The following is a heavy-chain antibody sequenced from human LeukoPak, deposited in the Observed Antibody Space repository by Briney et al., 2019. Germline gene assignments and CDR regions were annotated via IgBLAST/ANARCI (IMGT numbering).Heavy chain of an antibody. CDR2: INTDGTNT. V-gene: IGHV3-74*01. D-gene: IGHD3-16*01. J-gene: IGHJ4*02. Sequence: GGSLRLSCAASGFTFSTYWMHWVRQAPGKGLVRVSHINTDGTNTAYADSVEGRFTISRDNARSPLYLQMNSLRADDTAVYFWARDGERVITIGGVYLLDCWGQGSLVTVCS. CDR1: GFTFSTYW. CDR3: ARDGERVITIGGVYLLDC.